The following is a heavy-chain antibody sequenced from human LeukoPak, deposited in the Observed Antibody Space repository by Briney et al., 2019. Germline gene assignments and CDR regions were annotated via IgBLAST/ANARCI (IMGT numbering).Heavy chain of an antibody. V-gene: IGHV3-48*04. CDR3: ARAYSGTYTPYYFDY. J-gene: IGHJ4*02. CDR2: ISSSSSTM. D-gene: IGHD1-26*01. CDR1: GFTFSSYS. Sequence: GGSLRLSCAASGFTFSSYSMNWVRQAPGKGLEWVSYISSSSSTMKYADSVKGRFTISRDNAKNSLYLQMSSLRAEDTAVYYCARAYSGTYTPYYFDYWGQGTQVTVSS.